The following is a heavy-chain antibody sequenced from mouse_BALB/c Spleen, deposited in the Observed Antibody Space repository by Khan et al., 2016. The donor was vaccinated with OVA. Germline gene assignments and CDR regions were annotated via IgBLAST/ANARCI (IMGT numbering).Heavy chain of an antibody. D-gene: IGHD1-2*01. CDR1: GFTFSDYY. J-gene: IGHJ3*01. Sequence: EVELVESGGGLVKPGGSLKLSCAASGFTFSDYYMYWVRQTPEKRLEWVATISDGGNYTNYPDSVKGRFTISRDNAKNNLFLQMRSLKSEDTAMYYCTRGGYGSGFAYWGQGTLVTVSA. CDR3: TRGGYGSGFAY. V-gene: IGHV5-4*02. CDR2: ISDGGNYT.